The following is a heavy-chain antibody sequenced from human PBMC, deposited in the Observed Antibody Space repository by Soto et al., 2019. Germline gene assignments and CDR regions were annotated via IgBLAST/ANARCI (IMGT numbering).Heavy chain of an antibody. CDR1: GFTVSSNY. CDR3: ASGYCSGVSCPSRY. D-gene: IGHD2-15*01. J-gene: IGHJ4*02. V-gene: IGHV3-53*04. Sequence: EVQLVESGGGLVQPGGSLRLSCAASGFTVSSNYMSWFRQAQGKGLEWVSVIYSGGSTYYADSVKGRFTISRHNSKNTLYLQMNSLRAEDTAVYYCASGYCSGVSCPSRYWGQGTLVTVSS. CDR2: IYSGGST.